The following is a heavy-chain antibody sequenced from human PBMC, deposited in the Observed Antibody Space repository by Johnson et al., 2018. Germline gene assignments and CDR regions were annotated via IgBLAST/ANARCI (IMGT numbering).Heavy chain of an antibody. CDR2: IYPGDSDT. D-gene: IGHD5-12*01. Sequence: VQLVQSGAEVKKPGESLKISCKGSGYSFTTYWIGWVRQMPGKGLEWMGIIYPGDSDTRFSPSFPGQVTISGDKSISTAYLQWIRLKASDTAMYYCARQAPIVATIWGRPVSAFDVWGQGTRVTVSS. J-gene: IGHJ3*01. CDR1: GYSFTTYW. CDR3: ARQAPIVATIWGRPVSAFDV. V-gene: IGHV5-51*01.